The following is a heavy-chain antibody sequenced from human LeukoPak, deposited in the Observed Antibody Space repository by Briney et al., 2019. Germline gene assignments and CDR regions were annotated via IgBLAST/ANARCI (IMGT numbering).Heavy chain of an antibody. D-gene: IGHD3-22*01. CDR3: AKRTDSSGNRGGAFDI. CDR1: GFTFSSYA. J-gene: IGHJ3*02. V-gene: IGHV3-23*01. Sequence: GGSLRLSCAASGFTFSSYAMSWVRQAPGKGLEWVSAISGSGDSTYYADSVKGRFTISRDNSKNTLYLQMNSLRVEDTAIYYCAKRTDSSGNRGGAFDIWGQGTMVTVSS. CDR2: ISGSGDST.